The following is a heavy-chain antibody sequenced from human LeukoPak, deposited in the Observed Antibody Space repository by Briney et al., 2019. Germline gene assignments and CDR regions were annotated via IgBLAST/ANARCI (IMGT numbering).Heavy chain of an antibody. J-gene: IGHJ4*02. CDR3: ARREIVATIDY. CDR2: ISYTGST. Sequence: SVTLSLTCAVSGGSISSSGYYWAWIRQPPGKGLEWIGSISYTGSTYYNPSLKSRLTISADTSKDQFSLKLTSVTAADTAVYYCARREIVATIDYWGQGTLVTVSS. V-gene: IGHV4-39*01. D-gene: IGHD5-12*01. CDR1: GGSISSSGYY.